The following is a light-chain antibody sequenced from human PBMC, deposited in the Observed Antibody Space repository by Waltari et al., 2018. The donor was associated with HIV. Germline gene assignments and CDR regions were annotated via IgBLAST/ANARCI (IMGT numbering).Light chain of an antibody. CDR1: QGIGYF. V-gene: IGKV1-33*01. CDR2: DAS. J-gene: IGKJ2*03. Sequence: IQLIQSPSSLSASVGARVTITCQASQGIGYFLTWFQQKPGQAPKLLISDASNLRSGVPSRFSGTGSGTHFTLTISGLQPEDIATYYCQQYDNPLYSFGQGTKL. CDR3: QQYDNPLYS.